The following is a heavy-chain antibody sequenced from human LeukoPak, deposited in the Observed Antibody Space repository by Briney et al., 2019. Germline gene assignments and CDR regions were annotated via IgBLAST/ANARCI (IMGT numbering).Heavy chain of an antibody. V-gene: IGHV3-7*01. CDR2: IKQDGSEK. J-gene: IGHJ4*02. Sequence: PGGSLRLSCAASGFTFSSYAMGWVRQAPGKGLEWVANIKQDGSEKYYVDSVKGRFTISRDNAKNSLYLQMNSLRAEDTAVYYCARAKLPGYWGQGTLVTVSS. CDR3: ARAKLPGY. D-gene: IGHD4-23*01. CDR1: GFTFSSYA.